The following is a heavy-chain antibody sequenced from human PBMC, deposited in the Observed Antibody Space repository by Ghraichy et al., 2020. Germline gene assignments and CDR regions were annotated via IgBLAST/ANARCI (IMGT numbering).Heavy chain of an antibody. J-gene: IGHJ6*02. V-gene: IGHV3-43*02. Sequence: LTCAASGFTFDDYAMHWVRQAPGKGLEWVSLISGDGGSTYYADSVKGRFTISRDNSKNSLYLQMNSLRTDDTALYYCAKDRDYGDYAYYYGMDVWGQGTTVTVSS. D-gene: IGHD4-17*01. CDR1: GFTFDDYA. CDR3: AKDRDYGDYAYYYGMDV. CDR2: ISGDGGST.